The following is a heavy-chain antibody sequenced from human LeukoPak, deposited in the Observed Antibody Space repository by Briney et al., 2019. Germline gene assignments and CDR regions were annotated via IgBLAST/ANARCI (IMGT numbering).Heavy chain of an antibody. CDR2: ISSSRTI. CDR3: ARGSGNEIDY. J-gene: IGHJ4*02. D-gene: IGHD1-14*01. Sequence: LEWVSYISSSRTISYADSVKGRFTISRDNAKNSLYLQMNSLRDEDSAVYYCARGSGNEIDYWGQGTLVTVSS. V-gene: IGHV3-48*02.